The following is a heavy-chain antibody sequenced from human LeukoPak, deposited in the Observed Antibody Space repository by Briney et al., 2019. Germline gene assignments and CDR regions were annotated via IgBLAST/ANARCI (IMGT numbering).Heavy chain of an antibody. CDR1: GLTFISYG. V-gene: IGHV3-30*02. CDR2: IRYDGSNK. D-gene: IGHD5-24*01. CDR3: ARDLGMGTRIDF. J-gene: IGHJ4*02. Sequence: GGSLRLSCAASGLTFISYGMHWVRQAPGKGLKWVAFIRYDGSNKYYTDSVKGRFTISRDNSKNTLSLQMNSLRAEDTAVYYCARDLGMGTRIDFWGQGTLVTVSS.